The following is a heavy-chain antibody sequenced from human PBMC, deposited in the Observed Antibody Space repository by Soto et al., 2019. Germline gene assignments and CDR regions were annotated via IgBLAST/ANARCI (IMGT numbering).Heavy chain of an antibody. V-gene: IGHV3-30-3*01. D-gene: IGHD5-12*01. CDR3: ARVGYSGYDEYYYYYCMDV. J-gene: IGHJ6*02. CDR2: ISYDGSNK. Sequence: QVQLVESGGGVVQPGRSLRLSCAASGFTFSSYAMHWVRQAPGKGLEWVAVISYDGSNKYYADSVKGRFTISRDNSKYTLYLQMNSLRAEDTAVYYCARVGYSGYDEYYYYYCMDVWGQGTTVTVSS. CDR1: GFTFSSYA.